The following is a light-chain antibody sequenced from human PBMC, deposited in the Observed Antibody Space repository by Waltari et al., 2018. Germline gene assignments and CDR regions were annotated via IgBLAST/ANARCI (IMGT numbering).Light chain of an antibody. CDR3: QVWDSNSDQEV. V-gene: IGLV3-21*02. J-gene: IGLJ3*02. CDR2: GDA. CDR1: KIATQS. Sequence: SYVLTQPPSVSVAPGQTARVTCGGKKIATQSVHWYHQKPGKAPALVVYGDADRPSGIPKRFSGSNSGNTATLTISRVEAGDEADYYCQVWDSNSDQEVFGGGTKLTVL.